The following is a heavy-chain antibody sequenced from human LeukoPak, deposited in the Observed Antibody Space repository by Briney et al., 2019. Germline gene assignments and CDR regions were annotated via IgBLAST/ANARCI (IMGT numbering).Heavy chain of an antibody. CDR3: ARGNRGGDYAGDWFDP. J-gene: IGHJ5*02. V-gene: IGHV1-2*02. Sequence: ASVKVSCKASGYTFTGYYMHWVRQAPGQGLEWMGWINPNSGGTNYAQKFQGRVTMTRDTSISTAYVELSRLRSDDTAVYYCARGNRGGDYAGDWFDPWGQGTLVTVSS. CDR1: GYTFTGYY. D-gene: IGHD4-17*01. CDR2: INPNSGGT.